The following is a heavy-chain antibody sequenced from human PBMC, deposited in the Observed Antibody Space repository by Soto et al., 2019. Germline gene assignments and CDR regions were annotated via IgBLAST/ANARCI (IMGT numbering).Heavy chain of an antibody. V-gene: IGHV3-23*01. Sequence: GGSLRLYWAASGFMCGSYARSWVRQAPGKGLEWVSGISGSGSSTYYADSVKGRFTISRDNSKNTLYLQMNSLRADDAGVYYCAKDSSLAVAGTTSFDYWGQGTQVTVSS. CDR2: ISGSGSST. CDR1: GFMCGSYA. CDR3: AKDSSLAVAGTTSFDY. D-gene: IGHD6-19*01. J-gene: IGHJ4*02.